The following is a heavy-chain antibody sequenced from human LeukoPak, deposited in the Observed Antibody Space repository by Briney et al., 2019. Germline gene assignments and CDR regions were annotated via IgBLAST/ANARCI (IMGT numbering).Heavy chain of an antibody. J-gene: IGHJ5*02. CDR1: GGSISGSSYY. CDR3: ASSIVGATRGVWFDP. CDR2: IYYSGST. V-gene: IGHV4-39*01. Sequence: PSETLSLTCTVSGGSISGSSYYWGWIRQPPGKGLEWIGSIYYSGSTYYNPSLKSRVTISVDTSKNQFSLKLSSVTAADTAVYYCASSIVGATRGVWFDPWGQGTLVTVSS. D-gene: IGHD1-26*01.